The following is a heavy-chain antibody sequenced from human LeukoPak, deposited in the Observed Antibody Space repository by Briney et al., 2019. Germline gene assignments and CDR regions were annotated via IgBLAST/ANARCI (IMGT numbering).Heavy chain of an antibody. CDR1: GFTVSSYY. Sequence: GGSLRLSCAASGFTVSSYYMSWVRQAPGKGLEGVGRIKSKTDGGTTDYAAPVKGRFTISRDDSKNTLYLQMNSLKTEDTAVYYCTTGTVLKQQLVSYYWGQGTLVTVSS. CDR3: TTGTVLKQQLVSYY. D-gene: IGHD6-13*01. V-gene: IGHV3-15*01. J-gene: IGHJ4*02. CDR2: IKSKTDGGTT.